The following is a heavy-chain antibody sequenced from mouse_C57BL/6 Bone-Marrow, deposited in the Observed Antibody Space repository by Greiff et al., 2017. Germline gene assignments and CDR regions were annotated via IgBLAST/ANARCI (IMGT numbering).Heavy chain of an antibody. D-gene: IGHD2-4*01. V-gene: IGHV1-4*01. CDR1: GYTFTSYS. Sequence: QVQLQQSGAELARPGASVKMSCKASGYTFTSYSMHWVKQRPGKGLEWIGYINPSSGYTKYNQKFKDKATLTADKSSSTAYMKLSSLTSEDSAVYYCASLYYDYGGYAYWGQGTLVTVSA. CDR2: INPSSGYT. CDR3: ASLYYDYGGYAY. J-gene: IGHJ3*01.